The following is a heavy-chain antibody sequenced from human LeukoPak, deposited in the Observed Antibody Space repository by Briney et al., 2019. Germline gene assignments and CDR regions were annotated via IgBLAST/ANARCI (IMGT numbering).Heavy chain of an antibody. Sequence: PGGSLRLSCAASGFTFSDYYMSWIRQAPGKGLEWVSYISSSGTTIFYTDSVKGRFTISRDNAKNSLYLQMNSLRAEDTAVYYCARGALVGAGGSLGHWGQGTLVTVSS. J-gene: IGHJ4*02. CDR3: ARGALVGAGGSLGH. V-gene: IGHV3-11*01. D-gene: IGHD1-26*01. CDR2: ISSSGTTI. CDR1: GFTFSDYY.